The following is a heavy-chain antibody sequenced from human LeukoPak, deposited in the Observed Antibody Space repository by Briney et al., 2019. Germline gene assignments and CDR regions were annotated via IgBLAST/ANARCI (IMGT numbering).Heavy chain of an antibody. Sequence: GRSLRLSCAASGFTFSDYFMSWIRQAPGRGLEWISYISTTGSTVYYADSVKGRFTISRDNAKNSLYLQMHSLRADDTAVYYCAREDSGSYSRAYYFDYWGQGTLVTVSS. J-gene: IGHJ4*02. CDR1: GFTFSDYF. V-gene: IGHV3-11*01. CDR3: AREDSGSYSRAYYFDY. D-gene: IGHD1-26*01. CDR2: ISTTGSTV.